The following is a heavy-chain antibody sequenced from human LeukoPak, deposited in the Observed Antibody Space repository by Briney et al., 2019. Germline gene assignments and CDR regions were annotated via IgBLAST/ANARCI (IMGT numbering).Heavy chain of an antibody. V-gene: IGHV4-39*01. CDR3: ARQEVKQWLVESGGNWFDP. D-gene: IGHD6-19*01. J-gene: IGHJ5*02. CDR1: GGSISSSSYY. Sequence: SETLSLTCTVSGGSISSSSYYWGWLRQPPGKGLEWIGSIYYSGTTYYNPSLKSRVTISVDTSKNQFSLKLSSVTAADTAVYYCARQEVKQWLVESGGNWFDPWGQGTLVTVSS. CDR2: IYYSGTT.